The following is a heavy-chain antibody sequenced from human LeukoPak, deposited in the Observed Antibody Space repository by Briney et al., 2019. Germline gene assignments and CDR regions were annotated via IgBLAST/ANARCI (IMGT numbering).Heavy chain of an antibody. V-gene: IGHV5-51*01. CDR2: IYPGDSDT. CDR3: ARKASEVVISYWYFDL. Sequence: GESLKISCKGSGYSFTSYWIGWVRQMPGKGLEWMGIIYPGDSDTRYSPSFQSQVTISADKSISTAYLQWSSLKASDTAMYYCARKASEVVISYWYFDLWGRGTLVTVSS. CDR1: GYSFTSYW. D-gene: IGHD3-22*01. J-gene: IGHJ2*01.